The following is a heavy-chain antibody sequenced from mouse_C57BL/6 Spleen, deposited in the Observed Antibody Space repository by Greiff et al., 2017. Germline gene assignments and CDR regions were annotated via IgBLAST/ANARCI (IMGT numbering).Heavy chain of an antibody. Sequence: EVQLQQSGPELVKPGASVKISCKASGYTFTDSYMNWVKQSHGKSLEWIGDINPNNGGTSYNQKFKGKATLTVDKSSSTAYMELRSLTSEDSAVYYCARLASSGYWGQGTLVTVSA. CDR1: GYTFTDSY. D-gene: IGHD3-2*02. V-gene: IGHV1-26*01. CDR3: ARLASSGY. J-gene: IGHJ3*01. CDR2: INPNNGGT.